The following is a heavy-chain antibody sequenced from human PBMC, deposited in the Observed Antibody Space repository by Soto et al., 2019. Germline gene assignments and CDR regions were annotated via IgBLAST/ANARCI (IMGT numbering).Heavy chain of an antibody. CDR1: GFTFSSYW. Sequence: EVQLVESGGGLVQPGGSLRLSCAASGFTFSSYWMSWVRQAPGKGLEWVANIKQDGSEKYYVDSVKGRFTISRDNAKNSLYLQMNSLRAEDTAVYYCARDQSLVPTGGGYCSGGSCYSDWFDPWGQGTLVTVSS. CDR2: IKQDGSEK. J-gene: IGHJ5*02. CDR3: ARDQSLVPTGGGYCSGGSCYSDWFDP. D-gene: IGHD2-15*01. V-gene: IGHV3-7*01.